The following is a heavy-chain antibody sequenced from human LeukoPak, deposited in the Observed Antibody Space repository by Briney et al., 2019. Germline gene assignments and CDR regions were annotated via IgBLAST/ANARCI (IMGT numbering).Heavy chain of an antibody. D-gene: IGHD4-23*01. CDR2: IYTGGST. CDR3: AREGPPSGNYDY. J-gene: IGHJ4*02. V-gene: IGHV4-4*07. CDR1: GGSISTYY. Sequence: SETLSLTCTVSGGSISTYYWTWIRQPAGKGLEWIGRIYTGGSTNYNPSLKSRVTMSVDTSKNQFSLKLSSVTAADTAVYYCAREGPPSGNYDYWGQGTLVTVSS.